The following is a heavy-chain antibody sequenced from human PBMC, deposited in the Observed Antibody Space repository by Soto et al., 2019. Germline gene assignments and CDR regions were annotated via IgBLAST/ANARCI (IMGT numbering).Heavy chain of an antibody. D-gene: IGHD6-19*01. J-gene: IGHJ3*02. V-gene: IGHV3-9*01. CDR1: GFTFDDYA. Sequence: PGGSLRLSCAASGFTFDDYAMHWVRQAPGKGLEWVSGISWNSGSIGYADSVKGRFTISRDNAKNSLYLQMNSLRAEDTALYYCAKVGGYSSGWYSKDAFDIWGQGTMVTASS. CDR2: ISWNSGSI. CDR3: AKVGGYSSGWYSKDAFDI.